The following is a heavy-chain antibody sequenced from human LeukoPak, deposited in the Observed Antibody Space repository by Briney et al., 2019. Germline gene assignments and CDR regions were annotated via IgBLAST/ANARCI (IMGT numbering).Heavy chain of an antibody. CDR2: IYYSGST. CDR1: GGSISSYY. V-gene: IGHV4-59*01. Sequence: SETLSLTCTLSGGSISSYYWSWIRQPPGKGLEWIGYIYYSGSTNYNPSLKSRVTISVDTSKNQFSLKLSSVTAADTAVYYCASFTMVRGVIMTGIDYWGQGTLVTVSS. CDR3: ASFTMVRGVIMTGIDY. J-gene: IGHJ4*02. D-gene: IGHD3-10*01.